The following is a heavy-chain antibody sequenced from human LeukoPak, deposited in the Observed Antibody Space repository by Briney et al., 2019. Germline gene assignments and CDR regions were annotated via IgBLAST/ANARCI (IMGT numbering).Heavy chain of an antibody. CDR3: ARGVLYCSSTSCYLNWFDP. Sequence: SETLSLTCAVYGGSFSGYYWSWIRQPPGKGLEWIGEINHSGSTNYNPSLKSRVTISVDTSKNQFSLQLSSVTAADTAVYYCARGVLYCSSTSCYLNWFDPWGQGTLVTVSS. CDR1: GGSFSGYY. J-gene: IGHJ5*02. V-gene: IGHV4-34*01. CDR2: INHSGST. D-gene: IGHD2-2*01.